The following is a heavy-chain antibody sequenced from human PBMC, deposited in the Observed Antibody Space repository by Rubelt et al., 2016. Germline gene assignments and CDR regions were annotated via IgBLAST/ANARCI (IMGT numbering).Heavy chain of an antibody. V-gene: IGHV3-23*01. J-gene: IGHJ4*02. Sequence: RLSCAASGFTFSSSAMNWVRQAPGKGLEWVSAMSGSGSNSYYADSVRGRFTISRDNSKNTLYLQMNSLRAEDTAVYYCANSAWFGDYFFDYWGQGTLVTVSS. CDR1: GFTFSSSA. CDR2: MSGSGSNS. D-gene: IGHD3-10*01. CDR3: ANSAWFGDYFFDY.